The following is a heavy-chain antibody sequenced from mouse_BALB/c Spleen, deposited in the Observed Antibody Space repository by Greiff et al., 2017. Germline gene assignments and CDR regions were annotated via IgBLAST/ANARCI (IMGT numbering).Heavy chain of an antibody. CDR2: IWWNDDK. D-gene: IGHD1-1*01. CDR1: GFSLSTSGMS. J-gene: IGHJ3*01. CDR3: ARINYYGSSPAWFAY. Sequence: QVTLKVSGPGILQPSQTLSLTCSFSGFSLSTSGMSVGWIRQPSGKGLEWLAHIWWNDDKYYNPALKSRLTISKDTSNNQVFLKIASVVTADTATYYCARINYYGSSPAWFAYWGQGTLVTVSA. V-gene: IGHV8-8*01.